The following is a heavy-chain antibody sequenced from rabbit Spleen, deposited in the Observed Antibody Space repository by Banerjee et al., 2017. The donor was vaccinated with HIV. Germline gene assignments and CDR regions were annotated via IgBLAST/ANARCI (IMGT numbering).Heavy chain of an antibody. D-gene: IGHD3-3*01. J-gene: IGHJ2*01. CDR2: VYTGASGAT. Sequence: QEQLVESGGGLVQPEGSLTLTCTASGFSFTPTYYMCWVRQAPGMGLEWIACVYTGASGATYYANWAKGRFTISKASSTTVTLEMTSLTDADTATYFCALSGVDVYGHADAFDPWGPGTLVTVS. CDR3: ALSGVDVYGHADAFDP. CDR1: GFSFTPTYY. V-gene: IGHV1S45*01.